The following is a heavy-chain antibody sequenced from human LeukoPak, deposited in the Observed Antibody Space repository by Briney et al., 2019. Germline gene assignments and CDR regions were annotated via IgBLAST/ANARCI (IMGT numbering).Heavy chain of an antibody. Sequence: SETLSLTCTVSGDSITSGGYYWTWIRQHPGKGLEWIGFIYYSGSTYYNPSLKSRVMMSVDTSKNQFSLKLSSVTAADTAVYYCARDYRPYSSSWYYDYWGQGTLVTVSS. CDR1: GDSITSGGYY. CDR2: IYYSGST. V-gene: IGHV4-31*03. D-gene: IGHD6-13*01. CDR3: ARDYRPYSSSWYYDY. J-gene: IGHJ4*02.